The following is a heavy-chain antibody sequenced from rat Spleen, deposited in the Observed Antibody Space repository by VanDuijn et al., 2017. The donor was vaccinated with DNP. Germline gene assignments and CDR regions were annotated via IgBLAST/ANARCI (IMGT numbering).Heavy chain of an antibody. J-gene: IGHJ1*01. V-gene: IGHV5-7*01. CDR2: ISYNGGTP. CDR1: GFTFSDYY. CDR3: TRQDEVYWYFDF. Sequence: EVLLVESDGGLVQPGRSLKLSCAVSGFTFSDYYMAWVRQAPAKGLEWVATISYNGGTPYYRDSVKGRFTISRDNAQSTLYLQMDSLRSEDTATYYCTRQDEVYWYFDFWGPGTMVTVSS.